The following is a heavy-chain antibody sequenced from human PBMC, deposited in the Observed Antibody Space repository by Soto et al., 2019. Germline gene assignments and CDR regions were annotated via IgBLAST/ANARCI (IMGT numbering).Heavy chain of an antibody. V-gene: IGHV3-48*02. Sequence: TGGSLRLSCAASGFTFSSYSMNWVRQAPGKRLEWVSYISSSSSTIYYADSVKGRFTISRDNAKNSLYLQMNSLRDEDTAVYYCARKAGRAYYDILTGPYYFDYWGQGTLVTVSS. J-gene: IGHJ4*02. D-gene: IGHD3-9*01. CDR1: GFTFSSYS. CDR3: ARKAGRAYYDILTGPYYFDY. CDR2: ISSSSSTI.